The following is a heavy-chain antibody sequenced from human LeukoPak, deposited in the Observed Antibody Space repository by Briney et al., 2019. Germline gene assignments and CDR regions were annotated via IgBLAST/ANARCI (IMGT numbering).Heavy chain of an antibody. J-gene: IGHJ5*02. CDR1: GFTFSSYE. CDR2: ISSSGSTL. CDR3: ARAYYDILTGYYRHNWFDR. Sequence: GGSLRLSCAASGFTFSSYEMTWVRQAPGKGLEWVSYISSSGSTLYYADSVRGRFTISRENAKNSLYLQMNSLRAEDTAVYYCARAYYDILTGYYRHNWFDRWGQGTLVTVS. D-gene: IGHD3-9*01. V-gene: IGHV3-48*03.